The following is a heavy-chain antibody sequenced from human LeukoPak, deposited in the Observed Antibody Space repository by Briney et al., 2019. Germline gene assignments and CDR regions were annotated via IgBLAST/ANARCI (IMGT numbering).Heavy chain of an antibody. Sequence: GASLRLSCAASGFTFSSYAMSWVRQAPGKGLEWVSAISGSGGSTYYADSVKGRFTISRDNSKNTLYLQMNSPRAEDTAVYYCAKDQQVLRYFDWSMGDYFDYWGQGTLVTVSS. CDR2: ISGSGGST. D-gene: IGHD3-9*01. V-gene: IGHV3-23*01. CDR1: GFTFSSYA. CDR3: AKDQQVLRYFDWSMGDYFDY. J-gene: IGHJ4*02.